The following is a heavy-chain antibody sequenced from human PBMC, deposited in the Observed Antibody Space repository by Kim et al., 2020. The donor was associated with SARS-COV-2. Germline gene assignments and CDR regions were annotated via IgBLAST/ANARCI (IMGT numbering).Heavy chain of an antibody. Sequence: ASVKVSCKASGYTFTGYYMHWVRQAPGQGLEWMGWINPNSGGTNYAQKFQGWVTMTRDTSISTAYMELSRLRSDDTAVYYCARAPYSSSWWGEFDPWGQGTLVTVSS. V-gene: IGHV1-2*04. CDR2: INPNSGGT. CDR1: GYTFTGYY. J-gene: IGHJ5*02. CDR3: ARAPYSSSWWGEFDP. D-gene: IGHD6-13*01.